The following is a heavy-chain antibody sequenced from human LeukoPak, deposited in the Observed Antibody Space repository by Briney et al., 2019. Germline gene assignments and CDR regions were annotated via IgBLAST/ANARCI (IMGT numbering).Heavy chain of an antibody. J-gene: IGHJ4*02. Sequence: GGSLRLSCAASGFTFSSYAMSWVRQAPGKGLEWVSAIGGSGGSTYYADSVKGRFTISRDNSKNTLYLQMNSLRAEDTAVYYCAKVATRRYYDSSGYRPYFDYWGQGTLVTVSS. CDR1: GFTFSSYA. CDR2: IGGSGGST. V-gene: IGHV3-23*01. D-gene: IGHD3-22*01. CDR3: AKVATRRYYDSSGYRPYFDY.